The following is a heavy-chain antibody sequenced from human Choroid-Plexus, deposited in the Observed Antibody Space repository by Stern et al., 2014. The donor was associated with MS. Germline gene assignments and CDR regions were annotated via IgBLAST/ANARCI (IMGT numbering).Heavy chain of an antibody. Sequence: DQLVESGGGVVQPGRPLRLSCVASGFTFGSCAMHWVRQAPGKGLEWVAGVSYAGSNKYYADSVKGRFTISRDNSQNTLYMQMSSLRPEDTAVYYCAKDRQYLTYFFDHWGQGSLVTVSS. CDR2: VSYAGSNK. D-gene: IGHD2/OR15-2a*01. J-gene: IGHJ5*02. V-gene: IGHV3-30*18. CDR1: GFTFGSCA. CDR3: AKDRQYLTYFFDH.